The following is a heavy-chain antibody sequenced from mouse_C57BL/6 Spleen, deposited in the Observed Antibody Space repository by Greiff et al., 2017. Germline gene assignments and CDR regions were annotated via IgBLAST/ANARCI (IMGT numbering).Heavy chain of an antibody. CDR1: GYTFTSYT. CDR3: ARSDYEGFAY. D-gene: IGHD2-4*01. Sequence: VKLVESGAELARPGASVKMSCKASGYTFTSYTMHWVKQRPGQGLEWIGYINPSSGYTKYNQKFKDKATLTADKSSSTAYMQLSSLTSEDSAVYYCARSDYEGFAYWGQGTLVTVSA. V-gene: IGHV1-4*01. J-gene: IGHJ3*01. CDR2: INPSSGYT.